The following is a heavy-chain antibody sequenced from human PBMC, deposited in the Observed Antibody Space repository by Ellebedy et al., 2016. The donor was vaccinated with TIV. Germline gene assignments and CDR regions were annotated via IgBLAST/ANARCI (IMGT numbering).Heavy chain of an antibody. CDR2: IYYSGST. Sequence: SETLSLTXTVSGGSISSSSYYWGWIRQPPGKGLEWIGSIYYSGSTYYNPSLKSRVTISVDTSKNQFSLKLSSVTAADTAVYYCARDRGGLFDYWGQGTLVTVSS. CDR1: GGSISSSSYY. D-gene: IGHD2-15*01. V-gene: IGHV4-39*07. CDR3: ARDRGGLFDY. J-gene: IGHJ4*02.